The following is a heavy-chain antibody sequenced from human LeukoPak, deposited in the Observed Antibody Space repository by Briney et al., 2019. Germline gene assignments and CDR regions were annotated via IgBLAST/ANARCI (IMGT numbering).Heavy chain of an antibody. J-gene: IGHJ4*02. CDR1: GYTFTAYY. CDR3: ARREDSSGYYYDDY. D-gene: IGHD3-22*01. CDR2: INPNSGDT. Sequence: GASVKVSCKASGYTFTAYYIHWVRQAPGQGLEWMGWINPNSGDTNYAQKFQGRVTMTRDTSISTAYMELSRLRSDDTAVYYCARREDSSGYYYDDYWGQGTLVTVSS. V-gene: IGHV1-2*02.